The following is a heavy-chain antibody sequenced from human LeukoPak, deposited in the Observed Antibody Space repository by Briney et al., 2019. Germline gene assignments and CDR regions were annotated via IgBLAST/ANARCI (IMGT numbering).Heavy chain of an antibody. CDR3: ARSSRSGFWFAGADY. CDR1: GFIFSSYV. D-gene: IGHD3-10*01. J-gene: IGHJ4*02. CDR2: ISDDGNHQ. V-gene: IGHV3-30*03. Sequence: GGSLRLSCAASGFIFSSYVMHWVRQAPGKGLEWVAAISDDGNHQYYADSVRGRFTSSRDNSKNTLYLRMNSLRREDTAVYYCARSSRSGFWFAGADYWGQGTLVTVSS.